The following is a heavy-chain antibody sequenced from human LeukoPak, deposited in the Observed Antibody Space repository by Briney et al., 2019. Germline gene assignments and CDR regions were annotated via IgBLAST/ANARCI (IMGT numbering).Heavy chain of an antibody. CDR1: GGSISSYY. CDR2: IYYSGST. V-gene: IGHV4-59*08. Sequence: PSETLSLTCTVSGGSISSYYWSWIRQPPGQGLEWIGYIYYSGSTNYNPSLKSRVTISVDTSKNQFSLKLSSVTAADTAVYYCASGEYSSAVDYWGQGTLVTVSS. D-gene: IGHD6-6*01. CDR3: ASGEYSSAVDY. J-gene: IGHJ4*02.